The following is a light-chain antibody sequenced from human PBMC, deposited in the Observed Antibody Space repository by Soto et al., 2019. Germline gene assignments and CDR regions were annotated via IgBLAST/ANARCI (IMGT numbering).Light chain of an antibody. J-gene: IGKJ4*01. V-gene: IGKV1-33*01. CDR1: QDINSY. CDR3: QQYDKLPLT. Sequence: DIHITQSPSSLSASVVYMCTINFQASQDINSYLAWYQQKPGKAPKFLIFDAFNLETGVPSRFSGSGSGTDFTFTISNLQPEDVATYYCQQYDKLPLTFGGGTKVDIK. CDR2: DAF.